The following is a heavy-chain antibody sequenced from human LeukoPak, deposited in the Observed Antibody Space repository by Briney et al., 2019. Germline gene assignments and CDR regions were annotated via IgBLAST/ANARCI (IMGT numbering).Heavy chain of an antibody. CDR1: GGSISSRSYY. CDR3: ASYQVGATSGFDY. J-gene: IGHJ4*02. D-gene: IGHD1-26*01. V-gene: IGHV4-39*01. Sequence: SETLSLTCTVSGGSISSRSYYWGWIRQPPGKGLAWIGNIHYSGSTYYNPSLKSRVTISVDTSKNQFSLKLSSVTATDTAVYYCASYQVGATSGFDYWGQGTLVTVSS. CDR2: IHYSGST.